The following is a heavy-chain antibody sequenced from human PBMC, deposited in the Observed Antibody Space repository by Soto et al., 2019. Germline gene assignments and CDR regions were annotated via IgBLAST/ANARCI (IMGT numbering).Heavy chain of an antibody. V-gene: IGHV4-59*01. Sequence: SETLSLTCTVSGGSISSYYWSWIRQPPGKGLEWIGYIYYSGSTNYNPSLKSRVTISVDTSKNQFSLKLSSVTAADTAVYYCARESRDGYNPEWFDPWGQGTLVTVSS. J-gene: IGHJ5*02. CDR2: IYYSGST. CDR3: ARESRDGYNPEWFDP. CDR1: GGSISSYY. D-gene: IGHD5-12*01.